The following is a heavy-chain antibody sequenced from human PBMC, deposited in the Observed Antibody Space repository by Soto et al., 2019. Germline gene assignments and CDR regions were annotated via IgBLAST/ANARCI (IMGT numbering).Heavy chain of an antibody. D-gene: IGHD6-6*01. CDR3: ARAKVQLVGDYYYYYGMDV. V-gene: IGHV1-2*02. J-gene: IGHJ6*02. Sequence: ASVKVSCKASGYTFTGYYMHWVRQAPGQGLEWMGWINPNSGGTNYAQKFQGRVTMTRDTSISTAYMELSRLRSDDTAVYYCARAKVQLVGDYYYYYGMDVWGQGATVTVSS. CDR1: GYTFTGYY. CDR2: INPNSGGT.